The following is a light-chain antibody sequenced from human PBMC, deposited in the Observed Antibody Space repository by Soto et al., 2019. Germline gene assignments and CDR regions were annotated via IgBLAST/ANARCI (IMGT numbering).Light chain of an antibody. J-gene: IGKJ1*01. CDR2: AAS. Sequence: DIQMTQSPSSLSAYVGDRVTITCRASQTIMTYLNWYQLKPGKPPRLLIYAASSLQSGVPSRFSGSGSGTDFTLTISSLQPEDFATYSCQQSYNSPQTFGQGTKVDIK. V-gene: IGKV1-39*01. CDR3: QQSYNSPQT. CDR1: QTIMTY.